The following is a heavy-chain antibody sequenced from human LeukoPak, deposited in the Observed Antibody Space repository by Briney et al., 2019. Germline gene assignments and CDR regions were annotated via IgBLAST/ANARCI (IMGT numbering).Heavy chain of an antibody. Sequence: SETLSLTCAVYGESFSGYFRGWIRQPPGTGLEWIGEINHSGYTNYKPSLKSRATISRDTSKNQFSLTLNLVSAADTAVYYCARGAICGSSCRAFDVWGQGTMVTVSS. CDR2: INHSGYT. D-gene: IGHD6-13*01. V-gene: IGHV4-34*01. CDR3: ARGAICGSSCRAFDV. J-gene: IGHJ3*01. CDR1: GESFSGYF.